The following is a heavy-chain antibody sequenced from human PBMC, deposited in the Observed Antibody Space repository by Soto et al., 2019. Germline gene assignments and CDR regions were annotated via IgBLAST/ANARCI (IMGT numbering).Heavy chain of an antibody. CDR3: ARWGTTGGLDV. D-gene: IGHD3-16*01. CDR1: GFTFRSYV. CDR2: TSYDGSDK. V-gene: IGHV3-30*19. J-gene: IGHJ1*01. Sequence: QVQLVESGGGVVQPGTSLRVSCVGSGFTFRSYVMHWVRQAPGKGLEWVALTSYDGSDKYYDASVRGRFTISRDNSRNTVDLQMDSLSLEDTALYYCARWGTTGGLDVWGQGTLVSVSS.